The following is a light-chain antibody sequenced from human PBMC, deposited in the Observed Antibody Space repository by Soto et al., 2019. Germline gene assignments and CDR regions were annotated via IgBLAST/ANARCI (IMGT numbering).Light chain of an antibody. CDR1: QSVSSSY. J-gene: IGKJ2*01. Sequence: EIVLTQSPGTLSLSPGERATLSCRASQSVSSSYLAWYQQKPGQAPRLLIYGASSRATGIPDRFSGSGSGTDFTLTIRTLEPEDFAVYCGQQYGSSPDTFGQGTKLEIK. CDR3: QQYGSSPDT. CDR2: GAS. V-gene: IGKV3-20*01.